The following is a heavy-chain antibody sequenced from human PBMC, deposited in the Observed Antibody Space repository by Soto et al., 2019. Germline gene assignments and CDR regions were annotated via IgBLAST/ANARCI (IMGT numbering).Heavy chain of an antibody. D-gene: IGHD3-10*01. J-gene: IGHJ6*03. CDR1: GGSFSSSSYY. Sequence: SETLSLTCTVSGGSFSSSSYYWGWIRQPPGTGLEWIGNIYYSGNTYSNPSLRSRVTVSIDTSKNQFSLKLSSVTAADTAVYYCARHFYGSGTGVDYYYYYMDVWGKGTTVTVSS. CDR3: ARHFYGSGTGVDYYYYYMDV. V-gene: IGHV4-39*01. CDR2: IYYSGNT.